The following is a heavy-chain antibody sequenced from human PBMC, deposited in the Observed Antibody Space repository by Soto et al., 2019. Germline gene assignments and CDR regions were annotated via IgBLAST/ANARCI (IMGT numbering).Heavy chain of an antibody. CDR3: ARAGQYYDSSGYVN. D-gene: IGHD3-22*01. Sequence: QVKLVQSGTEVKKPGASLKVSCKASGYSFATSGISWVRQAPGQGLEWMGWISVYNGNTKYDQKLHERDTMTTDTSTTTAYLELRSLRSDDTPVNYCARAGQYYDSSGYVNWGHGTLVTVSS. V-gene: IGHV1-18*01. J-gene: IGHJ4*01. CDR2: ISVYNGNT. CDR1: GYSFATSG.